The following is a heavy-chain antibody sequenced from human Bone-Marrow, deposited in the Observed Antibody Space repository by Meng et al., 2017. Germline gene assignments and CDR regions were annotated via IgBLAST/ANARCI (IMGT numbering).Heavy chain of an antibody. Sequence: VQLVASGGGLVRRGGSLILSCAASGFTFSNAWMSWVRQAPGRGLEWVARIKSKTDGETPDYAAPVKGRFTISRDDSKNTLYLQMHSLKTEDTAVYYCNWNDFGDYWGQGALVTVSS. V-gene: IGHV3-15*01. J-gene: IGHJ4*02. CDR3: NWNDFGDY. CDR1: GFTFSNAW. CDR2: IKSKTDGETP. D-gene: IGHD1-1*01.